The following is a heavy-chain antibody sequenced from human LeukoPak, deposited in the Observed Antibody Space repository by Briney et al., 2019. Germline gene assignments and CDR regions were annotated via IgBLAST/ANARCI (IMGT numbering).Heavy chain of an antibody. CDR1: GGTFDSYA. J-gene: IGHJ3*02. CDR2: IIPMSDTA. CDR3: AREDDTGRYMGDDAFDI. Sequence: SVKVSCKASGGTFDSYAISWVRQAPGQGLEWMGGIIPMSDTANYPQKFRGRLTITADIPTSTVYMELSSLRSEDTAVYYCAREDDTGRYMGDDAFDIWGQGTMVTVSS. V-gene: IGHV1-69*06. D-gene: IGHD1-26*01.